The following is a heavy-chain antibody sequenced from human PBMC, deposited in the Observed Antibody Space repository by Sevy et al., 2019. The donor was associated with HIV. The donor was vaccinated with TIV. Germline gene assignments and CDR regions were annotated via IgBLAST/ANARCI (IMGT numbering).Heavy chain of an antibody. J-gene: IGHJ4*02. V-gene: IGHV3-49*04. CDR1: GFTFGDYC. Sequence: GGSLRLSCATSGFTFGDYCMSWVRQAPGKGLEWISFFKSKAHGGTAENAASVKDRFTISRDDSKGIVYLQMNNLKTEDTAVYFCTRWSGSQSIFDYWGQGTPVTVSS. CDR2: FKSKAHGGTA. D-gene: IGHD1-26*01. CDR3: TRWSGSQSIFDY.